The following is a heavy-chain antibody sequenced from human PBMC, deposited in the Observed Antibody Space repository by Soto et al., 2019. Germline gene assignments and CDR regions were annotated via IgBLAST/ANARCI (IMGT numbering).Heavy chain of an antibody. CDR3: ARVERGITIFGVVIPPFDY. J-gene: IGHJ4*02. CDR1: GFTFSDYY. V-gene: IGHV3-11*01. Sequence: GSLRLSCAASGFTFSDYYMSWIRQAPGKGLEWVSYISSSGSTIYYADSVKGRFTISRDNAKNSLYLQMNSLRAEDTAVHYCARVERGITIFGVVIPPFDYWGQGTLVTVSS. CDR2: ISSSGSTI. D-gene: IGHD3-3*01.